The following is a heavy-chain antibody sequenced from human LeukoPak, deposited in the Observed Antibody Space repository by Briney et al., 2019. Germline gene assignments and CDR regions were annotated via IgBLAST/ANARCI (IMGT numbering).Heavy chain of an antibody. CDR1: GFTFSSYW. CDR2: INSDGSST. D-gene: IGHD3-3*01. Sequence: PGGSLRLSCAASGFTFSSYWMHWVRQAPGKGLVWVSRINSDGSSTSYADSVKGRFTISRDNAKNTLYLQMNSLRAEDTAVYYCARAPSGFWSGYPYYFDYWGQGTLVTVSS. J-gene: IGHJ4*02. CDR3: ARAPSGFWSGYPYYFDY. V-gene: IGHV3-74*01.